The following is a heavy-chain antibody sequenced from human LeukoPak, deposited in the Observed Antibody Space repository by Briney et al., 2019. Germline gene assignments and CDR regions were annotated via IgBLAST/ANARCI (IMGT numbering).Heavy chain of an antibody. J-gene: IGHJ4*02. CDR1: GFTFSSYA. CDR3: AKDLFLWVSTLLFEY. Sequence: GGSLRLSCAASGFTFSSYAMSWVRHAPGKGLEWVSAISGSGGSTYYADSVKGRFTISRDNSKNTLYLQMNSLRAEDTAVYYCAKDLFLWVSTLLFEYWGQGTLVTVSS. D-gene: IGHD2/OR15-2a*01. V-gene: IGHV3-23*01. CDR2: ISGSGGST.